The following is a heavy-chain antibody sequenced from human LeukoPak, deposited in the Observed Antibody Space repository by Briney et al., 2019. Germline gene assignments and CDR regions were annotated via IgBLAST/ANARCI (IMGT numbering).Heavy chain of an antibody. Sequence: SGPTLANPTQTLTLTCTCSGFSLSTSGMRVSWIRQPPGKALEWLARIDWDDDKFYSTSLKTRLTISKDTSKNQVVLTMTNMDPVDTATYYCARSPYCSSTSCYTSFDYWGQGTLVTVSS. CDR2: IDWDDDK. D-gene: IGHD2-2*02. CDR3: ARSPYCSSTSCYTSFDY. CDR1: GFSLSTSGMR. J-gene: IGHJ4*02. V-gene: IGHV2-70*04.